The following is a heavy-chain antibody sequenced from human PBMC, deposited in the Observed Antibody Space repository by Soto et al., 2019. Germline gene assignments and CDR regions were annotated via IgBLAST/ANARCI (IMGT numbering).Heavy chain of an antibody. D-gene: IGHD3-10*01. CDR3: ARGGRRFGDRGLGWFDP. V-gene: IGHV1-8*01. Sequence: ASVKVSCKASGYTFTSYDINWVRQATGQGLEWMGWMNPNSGNTGYAQKFQGRVTMTRNTSISTAYMELSSLRSEDTAVYYCARGGRRFGDRGLGWFDPWGQGTLVTVSS. CDR2: MNPNSGNT. CDR1: GYTFTSYD. J-gene: IGHJ5*02.